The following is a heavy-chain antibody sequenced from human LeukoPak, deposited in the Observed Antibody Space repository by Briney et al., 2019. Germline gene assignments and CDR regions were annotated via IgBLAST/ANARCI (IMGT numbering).Heavy chain of an antibody. CDR3: ARGSGYYGSGSYYPR. Sequence: SVTLSLTCAVYGGSFSGYYWSWIRQPPGKGLEWIGEINHSGSTNYNPSLKSRVTISVDTSKNQFSLKLSSVTAADTAVYYCARGSGYYGSGSYYPRWGQGTLVTVSS. D-gene: IGHD3-10*01. CDR1: GGSFSGYY. J-gene: IGHJ4*02. CDR2: INHSGST. V-gene: IGHV4-34*01.